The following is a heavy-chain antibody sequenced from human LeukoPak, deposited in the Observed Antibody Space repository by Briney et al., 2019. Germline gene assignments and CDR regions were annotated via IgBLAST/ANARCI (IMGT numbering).Heavy chain of an antibody. D-gene: IGHD3-3*01. CDR1: GFTFSSYT. Sequence: PGGSLRLSCAASGFTFSSYTMNWVRQAPGKGLEWVSSISSSSSYIYYADSVKGRFTISRDNAKNSLYLQMNSLRAEDTAVYYCARERFLQWFPDYWGQGTLVTVSS. J-gene: IGHJ4*02. CDR3: ARERFLQWFPDY. V-gene: IGHV3-21*01. CDR2: ISSSSSYI.